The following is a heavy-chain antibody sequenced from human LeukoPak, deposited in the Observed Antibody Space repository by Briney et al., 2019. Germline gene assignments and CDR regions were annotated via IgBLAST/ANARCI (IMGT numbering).Heavy chain of an antibody. Sequence: PSETLSLTCTVSGGSISSGSYYWGWIRQPPEKGLECIGNIYYSGSTNYNPSLQSRVTISVDTSKNQFSLKLNSVTAADTAVYYCVRHGRAGLLKGAFDIWGQGTIVIVSS. CDR2: IYYSGST. CDR3: VRHGRAGLLKGAFDI. D-gene: IGHD2/OR15-2a*01. V-gene: IGHV4-39*01. CDR1: GGSISSGSYY. J-gene: IGHJ3*02.